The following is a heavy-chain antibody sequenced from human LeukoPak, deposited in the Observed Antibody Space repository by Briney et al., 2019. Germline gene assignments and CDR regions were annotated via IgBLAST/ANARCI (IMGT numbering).Heavy chain of an antibody. J-gene: IGHJ3*02. CDR2: IYYSGST. Sequence: PSETLSLTCTVSRVSLSRYYWSWIRQPPGKGLEWVGYIYYSGSTRYNPSLKSRVTISVDTSKNQFSPKLSSVTAADTAVYYCARHVELSSSEAFDIWGQGTMVTVSS. CDR3: ARHVELSSSEAFDI. CDR1: RVSLSRYY. V-gene: IGHV4-59*08. D-gene: IGHD6-13*01.